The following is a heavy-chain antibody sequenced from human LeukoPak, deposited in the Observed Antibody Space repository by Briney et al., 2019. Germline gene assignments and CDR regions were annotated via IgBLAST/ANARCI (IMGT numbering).Heavy chain of an antibody. V-gene: IGHV1-2*02. J-gene: IGHJ4*02. CDR1: GYTFSGYF. CDR2: INPNSGGT. Sequence: ASVKVSCTASGYTFSGYFMNLLRQAPGQGLEWMGWINPNSGGTNYAQKFQGRVTMTRDTSISTAYMELSSLRSDDTAVYYCARSDSAYDFRFWGQGTLVTVSS. D-gene: IGHD5-12*01. CDR3: ARSDSAYDFRF.